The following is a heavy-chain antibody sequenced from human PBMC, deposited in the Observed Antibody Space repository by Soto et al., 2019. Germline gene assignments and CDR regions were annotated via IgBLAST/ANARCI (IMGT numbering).Heavy chain of an antibody. CDR3: ARTPKRRGGTDGILY. CDR1: GYSFTNYW. V-gene: IGHV5-51*01. Sequence: GESLKISCKGSGYSFTNYWIGWVRQMPGKGLEWVAIIYPSDSDTRYGPSFRGQVTISADKSITTAYLQWNSLKASDTAMYYCARTPKRRGGTDGILYWGQGTLVTVSS. J-gene: IGHJ4*02. CDR2: IYPSDSDT. D-gene: IGHD6-13*01.